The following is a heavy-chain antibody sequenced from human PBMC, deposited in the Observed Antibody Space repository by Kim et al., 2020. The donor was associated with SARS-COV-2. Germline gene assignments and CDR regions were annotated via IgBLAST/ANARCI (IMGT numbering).Heavy chain of an antibody. CDR1: GYTFTGYY. J-gene: IGHJ5*02. D-gene: IGHD6-13*01. Sequence: ASVKVSCKASGYTFTGYYIHWVRQAPGQGLEWMGWINPNSGITNYAQNFQGRVTMTRDTSISTVYMELSGLRSDDTAVYYCARAPSSSWPHWFDPWGQGTLVTVSS. CDR2: INPNSGIT. V-gene: IGHV1-2*02. CDR3: ARAPSSSWPHWFDP.